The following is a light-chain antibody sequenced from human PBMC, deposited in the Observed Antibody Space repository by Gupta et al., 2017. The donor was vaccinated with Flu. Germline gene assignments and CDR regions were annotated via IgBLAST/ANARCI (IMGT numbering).Light chain of an antibody. CDR3: RQRRNSYLT. V-gene: IGKV3-11*01. CDR2: DAS. CDR1: QSVGSY. Sequence: EIVLTQSPATLSSSPGDRATLPCRASQSVGSYLAWYQQKHGQAPRLLMNDASNRATGVPARCSGSGSGTDVSTNISSLEPEDVAVYYCRQRRNSYLTFGGGTKVEIK. J-gene: IGKJ4*01.